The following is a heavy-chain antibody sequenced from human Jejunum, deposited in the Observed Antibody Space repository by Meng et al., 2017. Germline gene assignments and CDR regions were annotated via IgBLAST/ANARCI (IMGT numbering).Heavy chain of an antibody. D-gene: IGHD1-26*01. Sequence: EVQLLESGGGLVQPGWSLRLSCAASGFTFSYAMSWVRQAPGKGLEWVSAISGSGDRTYYADSVKGRFTISRDNSKNTLYLQMNSLRAEDTAVYYCAKSRVGATRYFDYWGQGTLVTVSS. J-gene: IGHJ4*02. V-gene: IGHV3-23*01. CDR2: ISGSGDRT. CDR1: GFTFSYA. CDR3: AKSRVGATRYFDY.